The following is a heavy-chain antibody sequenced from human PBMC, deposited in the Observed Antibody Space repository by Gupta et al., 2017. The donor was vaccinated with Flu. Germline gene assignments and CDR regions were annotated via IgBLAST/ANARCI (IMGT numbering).Heavy chain of an antibody. V-gene: IGHV6-1*01. CDR2: TYYRSNWYS. D-gene: IGHD6-25*01. Sequence: QVQLQQSGPGLVMPLQTLSLTCAISGDSVSSNSAAWSWIRQSPSRGLEWLGRTYYRSNWYSDYAVSMKSRITINADTSKNQLSLHLNSVTPEDTAVYYCTRHGPQSSADYLDHWGQGTLVTVSS. J-gene: IGHJ4*02. CDR1: GDSVSSNSAA. CDR3: TRHGPQSSADYLDH.